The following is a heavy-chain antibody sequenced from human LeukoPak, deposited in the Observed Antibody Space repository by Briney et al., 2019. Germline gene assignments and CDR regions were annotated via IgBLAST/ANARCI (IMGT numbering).Heavy chain of an antibody. V-gene: IGHV3-33*01. CDR1: GFTFGSYG. J-gene: IGHJ4*02. CDR2: IWYHGNDV. D-gene: IGHD3-3*01. CDR3: ARDFWNEPSKYFDY. Sequence: PGGALRLSCSASGFTFGSYGMPWVRQAPGKGLEWVALIWYHGNDVDYADSVKGRFTISRDNSKNTLYLQMNSVRAEDTAVHFCARDFWNEPSKYFDYWGQGPLVTVSS.